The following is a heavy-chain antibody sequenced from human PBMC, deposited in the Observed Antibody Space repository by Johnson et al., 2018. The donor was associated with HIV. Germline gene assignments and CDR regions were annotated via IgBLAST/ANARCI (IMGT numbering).Heavy chain of an antibody. V-gene: IGHV3-20*04. J-gene: IGHJ3*02. CDR2: INWNGGRT. CDR3: ARAGGAVRVNGFDI. D-gene: IGHD6-19*01. Sequence: VQLVESGGSVVRPGGSLRLSCAASGFTFDDYGMSWVRQAPGKGLEWVSGINWNGGRTGYADSVKGRFTISRDNAKNSLYLQMNSLRGEDTALYYCARAGGAVRVNGFDIWGQGTMVTVSS. CDR1: GFTFDDYG.